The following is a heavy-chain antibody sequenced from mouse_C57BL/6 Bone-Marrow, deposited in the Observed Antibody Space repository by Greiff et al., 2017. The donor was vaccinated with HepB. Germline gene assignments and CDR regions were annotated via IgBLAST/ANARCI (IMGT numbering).Heavy chain of an antibody. D-gene: IGHD2-1*01. CDR1: GYTFTSYW. CDR2: IDPSDSYT. Sequence: QVQLQQPGAELVRPGTSVKLSCKASGYTFTSYWMHWVKQRPGQGLEWIGVIDPSDSYTNYNQKFKGKATLTVDTSSSTAYMQLSSLTSEDSAVYYCARSGWGNYYFDYWGQGTTLTVSS. V-gene: IGHV1-59*01. CDR3: ARSGWGNYYFDY. J-gene: IGHJ2*01.